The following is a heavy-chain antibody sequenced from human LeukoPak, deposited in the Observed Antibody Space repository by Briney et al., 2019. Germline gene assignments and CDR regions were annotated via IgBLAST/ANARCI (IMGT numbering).Heavy chain of an antibody. CDR2: ISAYNGNT. V-gene: IGHV1-18*01. D-gene: IGHD6-19*01. Sequence: ASVNVSCKASGYTFTSYGISWVRQAPGQGREWMGWISAYNGNTNYAQKLQGRVTMTTDTSTSTAYMELRSLRSDDTAVYYCAKAGSGWYGSAFDIWGQGTMVTVSS. CDR1: GYTFTSYG. CDR3: AKAGSGWYGSAFDI. J-gene: IGHJ3*02.